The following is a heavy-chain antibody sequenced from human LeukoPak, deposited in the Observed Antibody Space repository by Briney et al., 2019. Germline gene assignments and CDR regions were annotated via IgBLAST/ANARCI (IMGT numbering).Heavy chain of an antibody. CDR3: ARDQTHDYSNYYYGMDV. D-gene: IGHD4-11*01. V-gene: IGHV3-30*03. J-gene: IGHJ6*02. CDR1: GFTFSSYG. CDR2: ISYDGSNK. Sequence: PGGSLRLSCAASGFTFSSYGMHWVRQAPGKGLEWVAVISYDGSNKYYADSVKGRFTISRDNSKNTLYLQMNSLRAEDTAVYYCARDQTHDYSNYYYGMDVWGQGTTVTVSS.